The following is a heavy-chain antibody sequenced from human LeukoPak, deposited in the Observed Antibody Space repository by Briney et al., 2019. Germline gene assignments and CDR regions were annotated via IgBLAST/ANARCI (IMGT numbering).Heavy chain of an antibody. V-gene: IGHV4-59*01. CDR2: IYYSGST. J-gene: IGHJ4*02. D-gene: IGHD5-18*01. Sequence: PSETLSLTCTVSGGSISSYYWSWLRQPPGKGLEWIGYIYYSGSTNYNPSLKSRVTISVDTSKNQFSLKLSSVTAADTAVYYCARGYSYGYEYNYFDYWGQGTLVTVSS. CDR1: GGSISSYY. CDR3: ARGYSYGYEYNYFDY.